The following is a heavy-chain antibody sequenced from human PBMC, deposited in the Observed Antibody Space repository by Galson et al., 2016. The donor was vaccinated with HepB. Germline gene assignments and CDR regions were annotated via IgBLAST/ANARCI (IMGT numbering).Heavy chain of an antibody. CDR1: GYRFTRHW. CDR3: ARQNYCSGGNCYLDDAFDI. Sequence: QSGAEVKKPGESLKISCKGSGYRFTRHWIAWVRQMPGKGLEWMGIIYPADSDTRYSPSFRGQVTISADESVSTAYLQWSGLKASDTAMYYCARQNYCSGGNCYLDDAFDIWGQGTMVTVSS. V-gene: IGHV5-51*01. CDR2: IYPADSDT. J-gene: IGHJ3*02. D-gene: IGHD2-15*01.